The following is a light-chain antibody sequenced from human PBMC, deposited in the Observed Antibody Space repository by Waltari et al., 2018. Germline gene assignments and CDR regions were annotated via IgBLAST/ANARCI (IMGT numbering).Light chain of an antibody. CDR2: DVT. J-gene: IGLJ3*02. CDR1: SSDVGGSNY. CDR3: CSYTGSSTRV. Sequence: QSALTQPASVSGSPGQSITIPCTGTSSDVGGSNYVQWYQQHPGKAPKLVIFDVTKRPSGVSNRFSGSKSGNTASLTISGLQAEDEADYYCCSYTGSSTRVFGGGTKLTVL. V-gene: IGLV2-14*01.